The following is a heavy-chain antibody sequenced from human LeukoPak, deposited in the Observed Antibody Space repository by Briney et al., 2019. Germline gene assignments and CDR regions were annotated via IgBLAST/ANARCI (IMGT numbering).Heavy chain of an antibody. CDR2: ISSSGSYI. CDR3: ARVRVGAYDFEY. J-gene: IGHJ4*02. Sequence: GGSLRLSCIASGFTFNSYWMSWVRQAPGKGLEWVSSISSSGSYIYYADSVKGRFTISRDNAKNSLYLQMNSLRAEDTAVYYCARVRVGAYDFEYWGQGTLVTVSS. V-gene: IGHV3-21*01. D-gene: IGHD3-10*01. CDR1: GFTFNSYW.